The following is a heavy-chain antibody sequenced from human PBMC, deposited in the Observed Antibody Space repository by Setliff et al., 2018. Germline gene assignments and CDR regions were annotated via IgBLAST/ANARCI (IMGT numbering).Heavy chain of an antibody. D-gene: IGHD3-16*01. J-gene: IGHJ4*02. CDR1: GFTFDDYA. V-gene: IGHV3-9*01. CDR3: ARDGGGY. Sequence: GGSLRLSCAASGFTFDDYAMHWVRQAPGKGLEWVSGISWNSGIVAYADSVKGRFTISRDASKNTLYLQLNSLRAEDTAVYHCARDGGGYWGQGTLVTVSS. CDR2: ISWNSGIV.